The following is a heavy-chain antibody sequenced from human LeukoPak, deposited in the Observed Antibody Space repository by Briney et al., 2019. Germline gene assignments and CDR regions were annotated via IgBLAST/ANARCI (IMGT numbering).Heavy chain of an antibody. D-gene: IGHD2-15*01. V-gene: IGHV1-2*02. CDR3: ARLGYCSGGSCYPDDY. Sequence: APVKVSCKASGYTFTGYYMHWVRQAPGQGLEWMGWINPNSGGTNYAQKFQGRVTMTRDTSISTAYMELSRLRSDDTAVYYCARLGYCSGGSCYPDDYWGQGTLVTVSS. CDR1: GYTFTGYY. CDR2: INPNSGGT. J-gene: IGHJ4*02.